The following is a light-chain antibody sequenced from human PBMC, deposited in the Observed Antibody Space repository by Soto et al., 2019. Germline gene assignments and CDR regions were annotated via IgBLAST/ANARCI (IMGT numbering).Light chain of an antibody. CDR2: EVT. CDR3: TSYTTRNTWV. V-gene: IGLV2-14*01. J-gene: IGLJ3*02. CDR1: SSDVGRYNY. Sequence: QSALTQRASVSGSPGQSITISCTGTSSDVGRYNYVSWFQHHPGKAPKVMIYEVTNRPSGVSIRFSGSKSGYTASLTISGLQAEDEADYYCTSYTTRNTWVFGGGTKLTVL.